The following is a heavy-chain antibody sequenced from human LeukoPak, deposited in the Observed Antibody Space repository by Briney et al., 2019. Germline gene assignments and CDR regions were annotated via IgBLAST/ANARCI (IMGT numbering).Heavy chain of an antibody. CDR2: ISSSGSTI. V-gene: IGHV3-11*01. Sequence: GGSLRLSCAASGFTVSSNYMSWVRQAPGKGLEWVSYISSSGSTIYYADSVKGRFTISRDNAKNSLYLQMNSLRAEDTAVYYCARSVVVVAASGGVWFDPWGQGTLVTVSS. CDR1: GFTVSSNY. CDR3: ARSVVVVAASGGVWFDP. J-gene: IGHJ5*02. D-gene: IGHD2-15*01.